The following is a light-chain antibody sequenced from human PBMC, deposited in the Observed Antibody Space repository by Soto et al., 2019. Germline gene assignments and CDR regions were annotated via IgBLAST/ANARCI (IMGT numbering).Light chain of an antibody. CDR1: QSVSSSY. CDR2: GAS. J-gene: IGKJ1*01. V-gene: IGKV3-20*01. Sequence: EIVLTQSPGTLSLSPGERATLSCRASQSVSSSYLAWYQQKPGQASRLLIYGASSRATGIPDRFSGSGSGTDFTLTISRLEPEDFAVYYCQQYGSSPWTFGQGTKVDIK. CDR3: QQYGSSPWT.